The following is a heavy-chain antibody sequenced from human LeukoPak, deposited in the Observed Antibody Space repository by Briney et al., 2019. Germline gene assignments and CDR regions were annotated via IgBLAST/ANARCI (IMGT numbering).Heavy chain of an antibody. V-gene: IGHV4-4*07. CDR1: GGSMSSYY. D-gene: IGHD3-16*01. Sequence: SETLSLTRTVSGGSMSSYYWNFIRQPAGKGLEWTGRIHTSWTTYYNPSLKTRVTMPVDTSRNQFSLRLTSVTAADTAVYYCARGDYYDGGGRNWFDPWGQGTLVTVSS. CDR2: IHTSWTT. CDR3: ARGDYYDGGGRNWFDP. J-gene: IGHJ5*02.